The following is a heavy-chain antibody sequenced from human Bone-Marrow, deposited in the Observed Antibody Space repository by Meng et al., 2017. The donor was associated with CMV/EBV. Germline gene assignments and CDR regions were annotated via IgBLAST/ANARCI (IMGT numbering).Heavy chain of an antibody. J-gene: IGHJ6*02. CDR3: ARGDIVVVPAAFRSYYYGMDV. CDR2: MNPNSGNT. V-gene: IGHV1-8*03. Sequence: ASVKVSCKASGYTFTSYDINWVRQATGQGLEWMGWMNPNSGNTGYAQKFQGRVTITRNTSISTAYMELSSLRSEDTAVYYCARGDIVVVPAAFRSYYYGMDVWGQGTTVTVSS. D-gene: IGHD2-2*01. CDR1: GYTFTSYD.